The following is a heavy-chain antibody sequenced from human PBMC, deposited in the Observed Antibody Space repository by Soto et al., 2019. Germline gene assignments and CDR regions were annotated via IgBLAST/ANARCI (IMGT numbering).Heavy chain of an antibody. V-gene: IGHV3-7*05. CDR2: IKKDGGEK. J-gene: IGHJ4*02. CDR1: GFTFSNYA. Sequence: GGSLRLSCAASGFTFSNYAMSWVRQAPGKEQEWVANIKKDGGEKYYVESVKGRFTISRDNAKNQFSLKLSSVTAEDTAVYYCARLEVPPLSSFFDFWGQGTLVTVSS. CDR3: ARLEVPPLSSFFDF. D-gene: IGHD6-6*01.